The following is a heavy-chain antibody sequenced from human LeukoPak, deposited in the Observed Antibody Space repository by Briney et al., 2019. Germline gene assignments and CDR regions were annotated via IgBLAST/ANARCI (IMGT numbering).Heavy chain of an antibody. CDR1: GFTVSSNY. D-gene: IGHD5-12*01. J-gene: IGHJ4*02. Sequence: GGSLRLSCAASGFTVSSNYMSWVRQAPGKGLEWVSVIYSGGSTYYADSVKGRFTISRDNSKNTLYLQMNSLRAEDTAVYYCAKGSSSYDYYFDYWGQGTLVTVSS. CDR3: AKGSSSYDYYFDY. CDR2: IYSGGST. V-gene: IGHV3-66*01.